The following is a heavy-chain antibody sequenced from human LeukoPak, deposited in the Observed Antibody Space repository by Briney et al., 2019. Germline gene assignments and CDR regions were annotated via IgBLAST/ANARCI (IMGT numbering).Heavy chain of an antibody. V-gene: IGHV1-18*01. CDR3: AIQLWSRGGDY. CDR1: GYTFTSYG. Sequence: ASVKVSCKASGYTFTSYGISWVRQAPGQGLEWMGWISAYNGNTNYAQKFQGRVTITADKSTSTAYMELSSLRSEDTAVYYCAIQLWSRGGDYWGQGTLVTVSS. CDR2: ISAYNGNT. J-gene: IGHJ4*02. D-gene: IGHD5-18*01.